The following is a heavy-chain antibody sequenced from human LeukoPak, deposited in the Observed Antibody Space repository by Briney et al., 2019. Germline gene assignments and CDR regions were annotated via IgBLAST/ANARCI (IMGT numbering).Heavy chain of an antibody. J-gene: IGHJ1*01. CDR3: ARDRAAAGTWDFQH. CDR2: TYYRSEWYN. Sequence: HSQTLSLTCAISGDSVSSNSAAWNWIRQSPSGGLEWLGRTYYRSEWYNDYAVSVKSRVTINPDTSKNQFSLQLNSVTPEDTAVYYCARDRAAAGTWDFQHWGQGTLVTVSS. CDR1: GDSVSSNSAA. D-gene: IGHD6-13*01. V-gene: IGHV6-1*01.